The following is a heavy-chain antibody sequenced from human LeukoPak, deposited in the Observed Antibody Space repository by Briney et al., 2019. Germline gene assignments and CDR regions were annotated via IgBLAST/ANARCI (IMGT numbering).Heavy chain of an antibody. CDR2: FDPEDGET. Sequence: ASVKVSCKVSGYTLTELSMHWVRQAPGKGLEWMGGFDPEDGETIYAQKFQGRVTMTEDTSTDTAYMELSSLRSEDTAVYYCATSTIFGVDPPYYYYGMDVWGQETTVTVSS. J-gene: IGHJ6*02. V-gene: IGHV1-24*01. D-gene: IGHD3-3*01. CDR1: GYTLTELS. CDR3: ATSTIFGVDPPYYYYGMDV.